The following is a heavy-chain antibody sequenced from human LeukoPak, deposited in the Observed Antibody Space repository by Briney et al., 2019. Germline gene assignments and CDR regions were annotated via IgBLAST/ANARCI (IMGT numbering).Heavy chain of an antibody. Sequence: ASVKVSCKVSGYTLTELSMHWVRQAPGKGLEWMGGFDPEDGETIYAQKFQGRVTMTEDTSTDTAHMELSSLRSEDTAVYYCARARRDIVVVPAAVYFDYWGQGTLVTVSS. CDR3: ARARRDIVVVPAAVYFDY. J-gene: IGHJ4*02. D-gene: IGHD2-2*01. CDR1: GYTLTELS. V-gene: IGHV1-24*01. CDR2: FDPEDGET.